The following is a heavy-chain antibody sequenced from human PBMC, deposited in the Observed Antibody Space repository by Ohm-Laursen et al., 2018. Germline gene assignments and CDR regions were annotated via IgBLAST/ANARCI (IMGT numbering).Heavy chain of an antibody. D-gene: IGHD2-15*01. CDR3: ATYCSGGSCFPYYYYGMDV. CDR2: MNPNSGNT. V-gene: IGHV1-8*01. J-gene: IGHJ6*02. Sequence: GASVKVSCKASGYTFTSYDINWVRQATGQGLEWMGWMNPNSGNTGYAQKFQGRVTMTRNTSISTAYMELSSLRSEDTAVYYCATYCSGGSCFPYYYYGMDVWGQGTTVTVSS. CDR1: GYTFTSYD.